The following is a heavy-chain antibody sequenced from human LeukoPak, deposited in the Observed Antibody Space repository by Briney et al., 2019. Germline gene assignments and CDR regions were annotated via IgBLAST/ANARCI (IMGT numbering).Heavy chain of an antibody. D-gene: IGHD3-10*01. CDR2: IYYSGST. Sequence: SETLSLTCTVSGGSISSYYWSWIRQPPGKGLEWIGTIYYSGSTYYNPSLKSRVTISVDTSKNQFSLKLSSVTAADTAVYFCARASIYFGEFSDAFDIWGQGTMVTVSS. J-gene: IGHJ3*02. CDR3: ARASIYFGEFSDAFDI. CDR1: GGSISSYY. V-gene: IGHV4-59*12.